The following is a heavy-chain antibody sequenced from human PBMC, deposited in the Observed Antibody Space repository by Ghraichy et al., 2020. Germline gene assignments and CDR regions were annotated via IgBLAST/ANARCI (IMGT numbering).Heavy chain of an antibody. CDR1: GGSISSYY. J-gene: IGHJ6*02. V-gene: IGHV4-59*01. CDR3: ARDRTGTTLDYYYGMDV. D-gene: IGHD1-7*01. CDR2: IYYSGST. Sequence: SETLSLTCTVSGGSISSYYWSWIRQPPGKGLEWIGYIYYSGSTNYNPSLKSRVTISVDTSKNQFSLKLSSVTAADTAVYYCARDRTGTTLDYYYGMDVWGQGTTVTVSS.